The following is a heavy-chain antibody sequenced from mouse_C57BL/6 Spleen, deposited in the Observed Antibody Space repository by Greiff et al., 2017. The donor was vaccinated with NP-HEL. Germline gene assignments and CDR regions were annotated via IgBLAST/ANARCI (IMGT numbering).Heavy chain of an antibody. V-gene: IGHV1-15*01. D-gene: IGHD2-5*01. CDR3: TRGGSNYGAY. CDR2: IDPETGGT. Sequence: LQESGAELVRPGASVTLSCKASGYTFTDYEMHWVKQTPVHGLEWIGAIDPETGGTAYNQKFKGKAILTADKSSSTAYMELRSLTSEDSAVYYCTRGGSNYGAYWGQGTLVTVSA. CDR1: GYTFTDYE. J-gene: IGHJ3*01.